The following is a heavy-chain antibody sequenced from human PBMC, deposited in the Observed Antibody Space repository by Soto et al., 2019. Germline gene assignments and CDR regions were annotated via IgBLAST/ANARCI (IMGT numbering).Heavy chain of an antibody. CDR1: GFSLNNAGRT. J-gene: IGHJ4*02. CDR3: AHSLFEILTGPLDS. Sequence: SGPTLVNPTQTLTLTCTFSGFSLNNAGRTVGWIRQPPGKALEWLALVYWHDDKRYNPSLKNRLTIAKDASKNQVVLTLTNVGPVDTATYYSAHSLFEILTGPLDSWGQGTLVTVSS. D-gene: IGHD3-9*01. V-gene: IGHV2-5*01. CDR2: VYWHDDK.